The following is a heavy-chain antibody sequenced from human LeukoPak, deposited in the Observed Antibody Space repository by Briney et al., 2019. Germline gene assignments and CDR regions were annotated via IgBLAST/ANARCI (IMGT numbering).Heavy chain of an antibody. V-gene: IGHV3-64D*09. Sequence: GGSLRLSCSASGFPFSSYAMHWVRQAPGKGLEYVSAISDSGGSTYYADSVKGRFTISRDNSKNTLYLQMSSLSAEDTAVYFCVRGYSFGPYDMDVWGQGTTVTVSS. CDR1: GFPFSSYA. J-gene: IGHJ6*02. CDR3: VRGYSFGPYDMDV. CDR2: ISDSGGST. D-gene: IGHD2-15*01.